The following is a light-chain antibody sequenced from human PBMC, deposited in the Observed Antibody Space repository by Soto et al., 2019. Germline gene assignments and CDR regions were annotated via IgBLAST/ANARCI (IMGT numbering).Light chain of an antibody. CDR2: GAS. CDR1: QSIFSNY. J-gene: IGKJ1*01. V-gene: IGKV3-20*01. CDR3: QQYGTSPRT. Sequence: EVMLTQSPGTLSLSPGERATLSCRASQSIFSNYLAWYQQKSGQAPRLLIYGASNRATGIPDRFSGSGSGTDFNLTISRLEPEDFAVYYCQQYGTSPRTFGQGTKAEFK.